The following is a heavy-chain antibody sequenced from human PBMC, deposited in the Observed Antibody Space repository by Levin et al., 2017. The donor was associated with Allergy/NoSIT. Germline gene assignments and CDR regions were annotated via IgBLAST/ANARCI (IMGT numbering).Heavy chain of an antibody. CDR3: AKDQAWRRSSSLKVYY. J-gene: IGHJ4*02. Sequence: GGSLRLSCAASGFTFSSYGMHWVRQAPGKGLEWVAVISYDGSNKYYADSVKGRFTISRDNSKNTLYLQMNSLRAEDTAVYYCAKDQAWRRSSSLKVYYWGQGTLVTVSS. V-gene: IGHV3-30*18. CDR2: ISYDGSNK. D-gene: IGHD6-6*01. CDR1: GFTFSSYG.